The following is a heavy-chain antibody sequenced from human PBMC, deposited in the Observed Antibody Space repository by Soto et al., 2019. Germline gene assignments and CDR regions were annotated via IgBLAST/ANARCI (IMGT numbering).Heavy chain of an antibody. CDR3: ARHPVPAPPFDY. CDR2: IYYSGST. Sequence: SETLSLTCTLSSGSISSYYWILIQQPPGKGLEWIGYIYYSGSTNYNPSLKSRVTISVDTSKNQFSLKLSSVTAADTAVYYCARHPVPAPPFDYWGQGTLVTVSS. D-gene: IGHD2-2*01. CDR1: SGSISSYY. V-gene: IGHV4-59*08. J-gene: IGHJ4*02.